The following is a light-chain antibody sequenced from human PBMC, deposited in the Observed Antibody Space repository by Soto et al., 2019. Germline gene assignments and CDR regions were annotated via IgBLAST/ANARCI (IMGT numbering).Light chain of an antibody. CDR1: QSIRSY. J-gene: IGKJ1*01. V-gene: IGKV1-39*01. CDR2: AAS. Sequence: DIQMTQSPSSLSASVGDTVIITCRASQSIRSYLNWYQQKPGKAPKLLIYAASTLQSGVPSRFIGMAPGTVFPSTSGGRIPENLALYYCQRVKGPPRRFGQGPK. CDR3: QRVKGPPRR.